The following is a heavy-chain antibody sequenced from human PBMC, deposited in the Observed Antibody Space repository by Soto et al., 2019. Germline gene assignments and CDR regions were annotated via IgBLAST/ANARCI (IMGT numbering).Heavy chain of an antibody. CDR2: INAGNGNT. CDR3: ARLHGGPFYYYYMDV. Sequence: ASVKVSCKASGYTFTSYAMHWVRQAPGQRLEWMGWINAGNGNTKYSQKFQGRVTITRDTSASTAYMELSSLRSEDTAVYYCARLHGGPFYYYYMDVWGKGTTVTVSS. J-gene: IGHJ6*03. CDR1: GYTFTSYA. V-gene: IGHV1-3*01. D-gene: IGHD3-10*01.